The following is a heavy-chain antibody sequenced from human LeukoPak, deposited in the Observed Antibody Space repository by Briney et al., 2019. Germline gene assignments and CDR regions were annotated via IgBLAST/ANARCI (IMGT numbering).Heavy chain of an antibody. Sequence: PGGSLRLSCAASGFTFSSYAMSWIRQPPGKGLEWIGEINHSGSTNYNPSLKSRVTISVDTSKNQFSLKLSSVTAADTAVYYCAREDTAMGLAPFDYWGQGTLVTVSS. CDR1: GFTFSSYA. J-gene: IGHJ4*02. D-gene: IGHD5-18*01. V-gene: IGHV4-34*01. CDR2: INHSGST. CDR3: AREDTAMGLAPFDY.